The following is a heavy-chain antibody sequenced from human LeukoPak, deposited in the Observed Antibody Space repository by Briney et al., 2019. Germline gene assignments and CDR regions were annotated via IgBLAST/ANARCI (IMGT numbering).Heavy chain of an antibody. Sequence: GGSLRLSCAASGFTFSMYWMYWVRQVPGTGLVWVSRILRDVSSRSYEDSVKGRFTISRDNAKNTLYLEMNSLRVDDTAVYYCARGSNGWSGIDYWGRGTLVTVSS. J-gene: IGHJ4*02. CDR1: GFTFSMYW. V-gene: IGHV3-74*01. CDR3: ARGSNGWSGIDY. CDR2: ILRDVSSR. D-gene: IGHD6-13*01.